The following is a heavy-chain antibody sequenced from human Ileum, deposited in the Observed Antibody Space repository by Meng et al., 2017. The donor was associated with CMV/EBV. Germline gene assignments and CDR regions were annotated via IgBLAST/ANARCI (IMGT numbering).Heavy chain of an antibody. CDR2: IHDSGST. J-gene: IGHJ4*02. CDR1: GDSISSVHYY. D-gene: IGHD6-6*01. Sequence: QWQLQGSGPGLFKPSQTLSLPCTVSGDSISSVHYYWSWIRQTPGKGLEWIGHIHDSGSTYYNPSLQSRVTISVDTSKNQFSLKLSSVTAADTAVYYCARVWGIAVRPLDYWGQGTLVTVSS. V-gene: IGHV4-30-4*01. CDR3: ARVWGIAVRPLDY.